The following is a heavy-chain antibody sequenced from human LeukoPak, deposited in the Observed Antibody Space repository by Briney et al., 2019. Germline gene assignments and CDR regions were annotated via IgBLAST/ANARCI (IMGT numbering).Heavy chain of an antibody. CDR1: GFTFSSYW. J-gene: IGHJ5*02. CDR2: IKQDGSEK. CDR3: ARGPSLRYFDPTNWLDP. D-gene: IGHD3-9*01. Sequence: PGGSLRLSCAASGFTFSSYWMSWVRQAPGKGLEWVANIKQDGSEKYYVDSVKGRFTISRDNAKNSLYLQMNSLRAEDTAVYYCARGPSLRYFDPTNWLDPWGQGTLVTVSS. V-gene: IGHV3-7*01.